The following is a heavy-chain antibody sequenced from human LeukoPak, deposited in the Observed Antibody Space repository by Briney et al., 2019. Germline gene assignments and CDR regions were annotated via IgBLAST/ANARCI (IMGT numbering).Heavy chain of an antibody. Sequence: GGSLRLSCAASGFTFDDYTMHWVRQAPGKGLEWVSLISWDGGSTYYADSVKGRFTISRDNSKNSLYLQMNSLRTEDTALYYCAKGQQLVGLYYFDYWGQGTLVTVSS. CDR3: AKGQQLVGLYYFDY. V-gene: IGHV3-43*01. CDR2: ISWDGGST. D-gene: IGHD6-6*01. J-gene: IGHJ4*02. CDR1: GFTFDDYT.